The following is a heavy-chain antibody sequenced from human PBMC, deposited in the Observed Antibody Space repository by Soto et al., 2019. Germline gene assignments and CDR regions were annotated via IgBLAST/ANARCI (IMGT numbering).Heavy chain of an antibody. CDR2: VNSDGDTT. Sequence: GGSLRLSCAASGFPFRNYGRHWVRQDPGKGLVWVSRVNSDGDTTYYADSVKGRFTISRDNAKNTLHLQMNSLGAEDTAVYYCASNYAYAEGYYFYGIDVWGQGTMVTVSS. J-gene: IGHJ6*02. CDR1: GFPFRNYG. D-gene: IGHD3-16*01. V-gene: IGHV3-74*01. CDR3: ASNYAYAEGYYFYGIDV.